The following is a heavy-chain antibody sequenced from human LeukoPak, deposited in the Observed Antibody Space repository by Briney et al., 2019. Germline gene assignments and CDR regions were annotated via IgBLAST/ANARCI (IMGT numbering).Heavy chain of an antibody. D-gene: IGHD1-7*01. CDR1: GYTFTSYD. J-gene: IGHJ6*03. CDR3: ARFGYNWNYGWYYYMDV. Sequence: ASVKVSCKASGYTFTSYDINWARQATGQGLEWMGWMNPNSGNTGYAQKFQGRVTITRNTSISTAYMELSSLRSEDTAVYYCARFGYNWNYGWYYYMDVWGKGTTVTVSS. V-gene: IGHV1-8*03. CDR2: MNPNSGNT.